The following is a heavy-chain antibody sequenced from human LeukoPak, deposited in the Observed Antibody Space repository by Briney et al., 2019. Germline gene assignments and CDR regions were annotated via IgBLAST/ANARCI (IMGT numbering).Heavy chain of an antibody. Sequence: PSETPSLTCTVSGGSISSSSYYWGWIRQPPGKGLEWIGSIYYSGSTYYNPSLKSRVTISVDTSKNQFSLKLSSVTAADTAVYYCANLEWFIPRNWFDPWGQGTLVTVSS. J-gene: IGHJ5*02. V-gene: IGHV4-39*05. CDR2: IYYSGST. CDR1: GGSISSSSYY. D-gene: IGHD3-3*01. CDR3: ANLEWFIPRNWFDP.